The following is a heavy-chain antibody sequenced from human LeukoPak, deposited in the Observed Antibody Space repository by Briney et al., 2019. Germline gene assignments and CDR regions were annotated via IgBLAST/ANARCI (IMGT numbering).Heavy chain of an antibody. CDR1: GYTFTSYY. CDR2: INPSGGST. Sequence: GASVKVSCKASGYTFTSYYMHWVRQAPGQGLEWMGIINPSGGSTSYAQKFQGRVTMTRDTSTSTVYMELSSLRSEDTAVYYCARVGPEGIAAPEAFDIWGQGTMVTVSS. D-gene: IGHD6-13*01. CDR3: ARVGPEGIAAPEAFDI. J-gene: IGHJ3*02. V-gene: IGHV1-46*01.